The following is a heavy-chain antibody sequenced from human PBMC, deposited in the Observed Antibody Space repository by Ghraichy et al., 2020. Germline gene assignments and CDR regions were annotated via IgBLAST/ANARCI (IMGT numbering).Heavy chain of an antibody. CDR2: IKSKGSGGTA. V-gene: IGHV3-15*03. D-gene: IGHD3-22*01. Sequence: GGSLRLSCEASGFNCIIAWMTWVRQAPGKGLEWVAQIKSKGSGGTADYAAPVKGRFSISRDDSKTTVYLQMDRLMTEDTAVSYCTHTHDYYGSRLDPWGQGTLVTVSS. J-gene: IGHJ5*02. CDR1: GFNCIIAW. CDR3: THTHDYYGSRLDP.